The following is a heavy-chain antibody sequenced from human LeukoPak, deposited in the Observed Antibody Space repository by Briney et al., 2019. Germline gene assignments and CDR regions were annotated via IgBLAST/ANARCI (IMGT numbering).Heavy chain of an antibody. CDR1: GGTFSSYA. CDR3: ARASYCSSTSCYLGRGGFYYYYYMDV. Sequence: ASVKVSFKASGGTFSSYAISWVRQAPGQGLEWTGGIIPIFGTANYAQKFQGRVTITADESTSTAYMELSSLRSEDTAVYYCARASYCSSTSCYLGRGGFYYYYYMDVWGKGTTVTVSS. CDR2: IIPIFGTA. D-gene: IGHD2-2*01. J-gene: IGHJ6*03. V-gene: IGHV1-69*01.